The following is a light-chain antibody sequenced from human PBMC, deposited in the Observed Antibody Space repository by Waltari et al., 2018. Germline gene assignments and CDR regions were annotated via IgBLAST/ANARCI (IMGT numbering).Light chain of an antibody. Sequence: FDLTQPSSVSVSPGQTARIPCSGAIVPKKYTRWFQQKPGRAPLLLIYQDTERPLGIPERFSGSISGTTITLTITGAQFEDEADYHCFSAADDFWVFGGGTKLTVL. J-gene: IGLJ3*02. CDR1: IVPKKY. V-gene: IGLV3-27*01. CDR3: FSAADDFWV. CDR2: QDT.